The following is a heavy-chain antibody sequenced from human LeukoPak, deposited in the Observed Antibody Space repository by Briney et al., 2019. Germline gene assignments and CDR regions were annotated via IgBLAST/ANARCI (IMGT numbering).Heavy chain of an antibody. Sequence: GESLKISCTGSGYSFTSYWIGWMRQMPGKGLEWMGIIYPGDSDTRYSPSFQGQVTISADKSISTAYLQWSSLKASDTAMYYCARTGYDFWSEGDWFDPWGQGTLVTVSS. J-gene: IGHJ5*02. CDR3: ARTGYDFWSEGDWFDP. D-gene: IGHD3-3*01. CDR2: IYPGDSDT. V-gene: IGHV5-51*01. CDR1: GYSFTSYW.